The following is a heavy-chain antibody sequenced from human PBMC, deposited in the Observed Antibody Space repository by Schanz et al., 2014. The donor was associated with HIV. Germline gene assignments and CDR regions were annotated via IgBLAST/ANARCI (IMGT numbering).Heavy chain of an antibody. J-gene: IGHJ6*02. Sequence: EAQLLESGGGLVQPGGSLRLSCAASRFTFSSYAMSWVRQAPGKGLEWVSLISGSGGHTYYADSVKGRFTISRDNSKSTLYLQMNSLRAEDTAVYYCAKDDAGYSSSWHYYYYYGMDVWGQGTTVTVSS. D-gene: IGHD6-13*01. CDR2: ISGSGGHT. V-gene: IGHV3-23*01. CDR1: RFTFSSYA. CDR3: AKDDAGYSSSWHYYYYYGMDV.